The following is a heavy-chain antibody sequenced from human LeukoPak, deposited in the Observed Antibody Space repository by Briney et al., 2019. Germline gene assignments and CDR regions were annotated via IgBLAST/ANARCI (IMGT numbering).Heavy chain of an antibody. CDR3: ARGSSIAARQVGRWFDP. D-gene: IGHD6-6*01. CDR1: GYTFTSYG. V-gene: IGHV1-18*01. CDR2: ISAYNGNT. Sequence: GASVKVSCKASGYTFTSYGISWVRQAPGQGLEWMGWISAYNGNTNYAQKLQGRVTMTTDTSTSTAYMELRSLRSDDTAVYYCARGSSIAARQVGRWFDPWGQGTLVTVSS. J-gene: IGHJ5*02.